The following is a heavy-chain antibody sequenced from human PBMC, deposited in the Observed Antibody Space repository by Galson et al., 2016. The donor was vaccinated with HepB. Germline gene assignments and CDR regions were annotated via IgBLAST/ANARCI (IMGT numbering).Heavy chain of an antibody. CDR3: ARTRPVTTFGVVALNGYFAL. V-gene: IGHV2-26*01. CDR2: IFSNDDK. D-gene: IGHD3-3*01. CDR1: GFSLTDARVA. Sequence: PALVKPTQTLTLTCTVSGFSLTDARVAVTWIRQPPGRSLEWLAHIFSNDDKSYTSSLKNRLSISKDASKSQVVLTMTNVDPVDKGTFYCARTRPVTTFGVVALNGYFALWGRGTPVTVSS. J-gene: IGHJ2*01.